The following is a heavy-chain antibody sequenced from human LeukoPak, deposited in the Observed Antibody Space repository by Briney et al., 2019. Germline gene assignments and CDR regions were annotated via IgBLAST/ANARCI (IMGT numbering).Heavy chain of an antibody. CDR2: MNPNSGNT. CDR3: ARGDCSGGSCYDNWFDP. J-gene: IGHJ5*02. V-gene: IGHV1-8*01. CDR1: GYTFTSYD. Sequence: ASVKVSCKASGYTFTSYDINWVRQATGQGLEWTGWMNPNSGNTGYAQKFQGRVTMTRNTSISTAYMELSSLRSEDTAVYYCARGDCSGGSCYDNWFDPWGQGTLVTVSS. D-gene: IGHD2-15*01.